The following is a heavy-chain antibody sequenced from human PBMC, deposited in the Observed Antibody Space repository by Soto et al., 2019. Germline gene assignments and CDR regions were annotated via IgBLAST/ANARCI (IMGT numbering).Heavy chain of an antibody. J-gene: IGHJ3*02. D-gene: IGHD2-21*01. CDR3: ARHLTEINYGDKGPNDAFDI. CDR2: IYPGDSDT. CDR1: ADSFSTYW. V-gene: IGHV5-51*01. Sequence: GESLTLSCTVYADSFSTYWIGWVRQMPGKGLKWMGVIYPGDSDTRYSTSFEGQVSISADKSTSTAYLQWDSLKASDTAIYYCARHLTEINYGDKGPNDAFDIWGQGTMVTV.